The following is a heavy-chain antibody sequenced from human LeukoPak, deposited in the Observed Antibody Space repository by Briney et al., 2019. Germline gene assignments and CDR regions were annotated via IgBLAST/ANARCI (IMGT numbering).Heavy chain of an antibody. D-gene: IGHD3-10*01. CDR1: GYSFTSYW. J-gene: IGHJ6*03. V-gene: IGHV5-51*01. Sequence: GESLKISCKGSGYSFTSYWIGWVRQMPGKGLEWMGIIYPGDSDTRYSPSFQGQVTISADKSISTAYLQWSSLKASDTAMYYCARPGLPSYYYGSGSYYMDVWGKGTTVTVSS. CDR3: ARPGLPSYYYGSGSYYMDV. CDR2: IYPGDSDT.